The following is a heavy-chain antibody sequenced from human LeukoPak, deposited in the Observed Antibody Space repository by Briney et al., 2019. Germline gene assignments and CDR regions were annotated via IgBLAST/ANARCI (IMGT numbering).Heavy chain of an antibody. D-gene: IGHD6-13*01. CDR3: ARDQSSSWSHYYYMDV. Sequence: ASVKVSCKASGYTFTSYAMNWVRQAPGQGLEWMGWINTNTGNPTYAQGFTGRFVFSLDTPVSTAYLQISSLKAEDTAVYYCARDQSSSWSHYYYMDVWGKGTTVTVSS. CDR2: INTNTGNP. CDR1: GYTFTSYA. J-gene: IGHJ6*03. V-gene: IGHV7-4-1*02.